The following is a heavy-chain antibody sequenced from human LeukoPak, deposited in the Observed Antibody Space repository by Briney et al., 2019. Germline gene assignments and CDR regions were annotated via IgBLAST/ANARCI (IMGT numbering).Heavy chain of an antibody. Sequence: ASVKVSCKASGYTFTSYYMHWVRQAPGQGLEWMGGIIPIFGTANYAQKFQGRVTITADESTSTAYMELSSLRSEDTAVYYCARDTRVRGSVNYGMDVWGQGTTVTVSS. D-gene: IGHD3-10*01. CDR2: IIPIFGTA. J-gene: IGHJ6*02. CDR1: GYTFTSYY. V-gene: IGHV1-69*13. CDR3: ARDTRVRGSVNYGMDV.